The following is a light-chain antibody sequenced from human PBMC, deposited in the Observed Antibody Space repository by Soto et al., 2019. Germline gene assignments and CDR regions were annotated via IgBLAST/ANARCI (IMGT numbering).Light chain of an antibody. J-gene: IGKJ1*01. CDR2: DAS. V-gene: IGKV1-39*01. CDR3: QQSYTTPRT. CDR1: QSISKY. Sequence: DIQMTQYTSSLSVSVGDIVTITCQASQSISKYLNWYQQKPGKAPKLLIYDASSLHVGVPSRFSGSGSGTDFTLTISSLQPEDFATYYCQQSYTTPRTFGQGTKVEIK.